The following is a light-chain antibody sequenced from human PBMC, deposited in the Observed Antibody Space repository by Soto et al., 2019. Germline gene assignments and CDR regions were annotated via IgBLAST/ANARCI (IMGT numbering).Light chain of an antibody. CDR2: DAS. Sequence: DIQMTQSPSTLSASVGDRVTITCRASQSIGRWLAWYQQKPGKAPNVLIYDASTLKSGVPSRFSGSGSGTDFTLTIRSLKPDDFAIDYCQQYNSYWTFGQGTKVDIK. CDR1: QSIGRW. V-gene: IGKV1-5*01. CDR3: QQYNSYWT. J-gene: IGKJ1*01.